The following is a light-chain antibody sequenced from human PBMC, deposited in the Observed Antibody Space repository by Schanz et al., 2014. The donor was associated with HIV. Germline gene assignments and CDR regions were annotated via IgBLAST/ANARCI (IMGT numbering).Light chain of an antibody. CDR2: AAS. CDR3: QHSYSAPYT. Sequence: DIQMTQSPSTLSASVGDRVTLTCRASQTISNSLAWYQQKPGKAPKLLIYAASTLQSGVPSRFSGSGSGTHFTLTIRSLQPEDFATYYCQHSYSAPYTFGPGTKIDVK. CDR1: QTISNS. V-gene: IGKV1-39*01. J-gene: IGKJ3*01.